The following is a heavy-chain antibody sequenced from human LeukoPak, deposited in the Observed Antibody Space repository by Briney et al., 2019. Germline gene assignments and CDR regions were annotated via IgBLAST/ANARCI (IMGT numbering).Heavy chain of an antibody. D-gene: IGHD6-6*01. V-gene: IGHV3-21*01. J-gene: IGHJ4*02. CDR1: GFTFSSYS. CDR3: ASEGFGSSYFDY. CDR2: ISSSSSYI. Sequence: GSLRLSCAASGFTFSSYSINWVRQAPGKGLEWVSSISSSSSYIYYADSMKGRSTISRDNAKNSLYLQMNSLRAEDTAVYYCASEGFGSSYFDYWGQGTLVTVSS.